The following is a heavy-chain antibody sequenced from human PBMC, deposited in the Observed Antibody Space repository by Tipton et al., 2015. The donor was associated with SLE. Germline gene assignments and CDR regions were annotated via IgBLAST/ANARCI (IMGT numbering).Heavy chain of an antibody. CDR3: ARDQGGYNWGDYFDY. CDR1: GYTFTGYY. J-gene: IGHJ4*02. V-gene: IGHV3-30-3*01. D-gene: IGHD5-24*01. CDR2: ISYDGSNK. Sequence: SGAEVKKPGASVKVSCKASGYTFTGYYMHWVRQAPGKGLEWVAVISYDGSNKYYADSVKGRFTISRDNSKSTLYLQMNSLRAEDTAVYYCARDQGGYNWGDYFDYWGQGTLVTVSS.